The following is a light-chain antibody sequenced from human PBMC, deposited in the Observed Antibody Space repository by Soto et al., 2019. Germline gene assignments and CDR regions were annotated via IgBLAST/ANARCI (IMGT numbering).Light chain of an antibody. CDR1: QGIGDT. CDR2: HTS. V-gene: IGKV3-15*01. CDR3: QRYNNWPLT. Sequence: EVVMTQPPATLSVSPGECATLSCRASQGIGDTLAWYQHKPGQTPRLLIYHTSTRATCVPARFNGSRSGTEFTLTIHSLKTEDFAVYYCQRYNNWPLTFGGGTQEESK. J-gene: IGKJ4*01.